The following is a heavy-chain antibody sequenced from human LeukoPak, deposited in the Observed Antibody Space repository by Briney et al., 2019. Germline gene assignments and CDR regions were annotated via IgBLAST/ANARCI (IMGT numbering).Heavy chain of an antibody. J-gene: IGHJ4*02. CDR1: GGSISSYY. CDR3: ARDLEL. D-gene: IGHD2/OR15-2a*01. CDR2: IYYSGST. V-gene: IGHV4-59*01. Sequence: SETLSLTCTVSGGSISSYYWSWIRQPPGKGLEWIGYIYYSGSTNYNPSLKSRVTISVDTSKNQFSLKMSSVTAEDTAVYYCARDLELWGQGTLVTVSS.